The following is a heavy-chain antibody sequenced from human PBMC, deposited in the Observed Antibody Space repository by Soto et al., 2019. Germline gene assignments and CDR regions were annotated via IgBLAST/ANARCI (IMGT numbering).Heavy chain of an antibody. V-gene: IGHV3-9*01. D-gene: IGHD2-2*01. CDR2: ISWNSGSI. Sequence: GGSLRLSCAASGFTFDDYAMHWVRQAPGKGLEWVSGISWNSGSIGYADSVKGRFTISRDNAKNSLYLQMNSLRAEDTALYYCAKDGGYCSSTSCYDYYYYGMDVWGQGTTVTVSS. CDR1: GFTFDDYA. CDR3: AKDGGYCSSTSCYDYYYYGMDV. J-gene: IGHJ6*02.